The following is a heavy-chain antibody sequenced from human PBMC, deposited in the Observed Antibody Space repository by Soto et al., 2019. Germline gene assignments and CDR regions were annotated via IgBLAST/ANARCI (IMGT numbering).Heavy chain of an antibody. J-gene: IGHJ3*02. D-gene: IGHD3-10*01. Sequence: KPSETLSLTCTVSGGSISSYYWSWIRQPPGKGLEWIGYIYYSGSTNYNPSLKSRVTISVDTSKNQFSLKLSSVTAADTAVYYCARGPGGGSGSYYNGLGAFDIWGQGTMVTVSS. CDR1: GGSISSYY. CDR2: IYYSGST. V-gene: IGHV4-59*01. CDR3: ARGPGGGSGSYYNGLGAFDI.